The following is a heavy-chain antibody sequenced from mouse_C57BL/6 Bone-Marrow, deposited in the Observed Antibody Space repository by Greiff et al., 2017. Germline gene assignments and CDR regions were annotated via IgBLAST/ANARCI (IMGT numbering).Heavy chain of an antibody. CDR1: GYTFTSYG. J-gene: IGHJ2*01. Sequence: QVQLQQSGAELARPGASVKLSCKASGYTFTSYGISWVKQRTGQGLEWIGEIYPRSGNTYYNEKFKGKATLTADKSSSTAYMELRSLTSEDSAVYFCASPHYYGSRFDYWGQGTTLTVSS. CDR2: IYPRSGNT. D-gene: IGHD1-1*01. V-gene: IGHV1-81*01. CDR3: ASPHYYGSRFDY.